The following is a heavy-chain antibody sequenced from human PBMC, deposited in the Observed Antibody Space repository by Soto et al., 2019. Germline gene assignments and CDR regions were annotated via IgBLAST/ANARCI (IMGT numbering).Heavy chain of an antibody. J-gene: IGHJ5*02. CDR1: GITIRDYW. Sequence: EVQLVESGGGLVQPGGSLRLSCVASGITIRDYWMSWVRQVPGKGPEWVSRIKNDGSVTSYADSVKGRFSISRDNAKNTRYLQMNSLRAEDTAVYYCARSDWFAPWGQGTLVTVSS. V-gene: IGHV3-74*01. CDR3: ARSDWFAP. CDR2: IKNDGSVT.